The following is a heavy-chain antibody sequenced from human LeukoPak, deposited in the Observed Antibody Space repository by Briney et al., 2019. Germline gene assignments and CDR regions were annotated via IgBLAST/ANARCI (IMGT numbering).Heavy chain of an antibody. D-gene: IGHD1-26*01. CDR3: ARDTVGATGGDY. CDR2: INPNSGGT. J-gene: IGHJ4*02. Sequence: ASVKVSCKASGYTFTGYYMHWVRQAPGQGLEWMGWINPNSGGTNYAQKFQGRVTMTRDTSIGTAYMELSRLRSDDTAVYYCARDTVGATGGDYWGQGTLVTVSS. V-gene: IGHV1-2*02. CDR1: GYTFTGYY.